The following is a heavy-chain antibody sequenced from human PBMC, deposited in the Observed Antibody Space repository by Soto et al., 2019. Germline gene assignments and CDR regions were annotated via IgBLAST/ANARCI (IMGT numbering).Heavy chain of an antibody. Sequence: GASVKVSCKVSGYTLTELSMHWLRQAPGKGLEWMGGFDPEDGETIYAQKFQGRVTMTEDTSTDTAYMELSSLRSEDTAVYYCATWAYYDFWSGYLFDYWGQGTLVTVSS. J-gene: IGHJ4*02. CDR2: FDPEDGET. D-gene: IGHD3-3*01. V-gene: IGHV1-24*01. CDR1: GYTLTELS. CDR3: ATWAYYDFWSGYLFDY.